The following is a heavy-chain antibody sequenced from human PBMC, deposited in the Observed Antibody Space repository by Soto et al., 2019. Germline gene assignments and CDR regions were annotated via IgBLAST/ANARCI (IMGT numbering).Heavy chain of an antibody. Sequence: GGSLRLSCAASGFTFGSYAMSWVRQAPGKGLEWVSAISGSGGSTYYADSVKGRFTISRDNSKNTLYLQMNSLRAEDTAVYYCAKVLAFGLQSPHLDYWGQGTLVTVSS. CDR2: ISGSGGST. CDR1: GFTFGSYA. D-gene: IGHD3-10*01. V-gene: IGHV3-23*01. J-gene: IGHJ4*02. CDR3: AKVLAFGLQSPHLDY.